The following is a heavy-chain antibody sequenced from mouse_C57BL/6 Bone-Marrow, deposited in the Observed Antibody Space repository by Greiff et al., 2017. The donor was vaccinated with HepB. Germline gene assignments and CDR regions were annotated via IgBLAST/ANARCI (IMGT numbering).Heavy chain of an antibody. CDR2: IYPGSGST. CDR1: GYTFTSYW. Sequence: QVPLKASGAELVKPGASVKMSCKASGYTFTSYWITWVKQRPGQGLEWIGDIYPGSGSTNYNEKFKSKATLTVDTSSSTAYMQLSSLTSEDSAVYYCAKGGGDWGQGTTLTVSS. V-gene: IGHV1-55*01. J-gene: IGHJ2*01. CDR3: AKGGGD.